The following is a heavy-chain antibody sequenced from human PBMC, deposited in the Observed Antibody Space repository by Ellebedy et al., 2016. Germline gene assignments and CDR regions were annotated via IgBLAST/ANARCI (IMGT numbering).Heavy chain of an antibody. CDR3: ARHRDGYNFGAFDI. CDR1: GFSFNDYG. Sequence: GESLKISCAASGFSFNDYGMSWVRQAPGKGLEWVSGINWDGGTTDYADSVKGRFTISRDNAKNSLSLQMNSLRAEDTALYHCARHRDGYNFGAFDIWGQGTMVTVSS. D-gene: IGHD5-24*01. V-gene: IGHV3-20*01. CDR2: INWDGGTT. J-gene: IGHJ3*02.